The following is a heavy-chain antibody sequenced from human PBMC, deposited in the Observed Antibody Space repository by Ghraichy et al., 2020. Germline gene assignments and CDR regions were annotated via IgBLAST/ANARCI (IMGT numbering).Heavy chain of an antibody. CDR1: GGSISSSSYY. J-gene: IGHJ4*02. CDR3: ARSGDYEDY. CDR2: IYYSGST. D-gene: IGHD4-17*01. V-gene: IGHV4-39*01. Sequence: ETLSLTCTVSGGSISSSSYYWGWIRQPPGKGLEWIGSIYYSGSTYYNPSLKSRVTISVDTSKNQFSLKLSSVTAADTAVYYCARSGDYEDYWGQGTLVTVSS.